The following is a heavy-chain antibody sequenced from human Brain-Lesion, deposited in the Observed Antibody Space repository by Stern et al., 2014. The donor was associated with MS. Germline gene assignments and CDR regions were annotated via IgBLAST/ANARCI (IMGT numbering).Heavy chain of an antibody. V-gene: IGHV4-30-4*01. CDR3: ARVPDYGDAFFDY. CDR1: GGSISSGDNY. J-gene: IGHJ4*02. Sequence: HVHLVESGPGLVKPSQTLSLTCTVSGGSISSGDNYWSWIRQPPGKGPEWIGYIHYSGGTYFNPSLKSRATISADTPKNPFLLKLNSMTAADTAVYYCARVPDYGDAFFDYGGQGSLVPVPS. D-gene: IGHD4-17*01. CDR2: IHYSGGT.